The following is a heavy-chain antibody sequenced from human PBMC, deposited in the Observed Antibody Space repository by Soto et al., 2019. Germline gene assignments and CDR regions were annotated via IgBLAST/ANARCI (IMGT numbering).Heavy chain of an antibody. CDR1: GYTFTSYY. J-gene: IGHJ3*02. D-gene: IGHD4-17*01. CDR2: INPSGGST. CDR3: ARVLASIYDYGDYVVNALDI. V-gene: IGHV1-46*01. Sequence: GASVKVSCKASGYTFTSYYMHWVRQAPGQGLEWMGIINPSGGSTSYAQKFQGRVTMTRDTSTSTVYMELSSLRSEDTAVYYCARVLASIYDYGDYVVNALDIWCQGPMVTVSS.